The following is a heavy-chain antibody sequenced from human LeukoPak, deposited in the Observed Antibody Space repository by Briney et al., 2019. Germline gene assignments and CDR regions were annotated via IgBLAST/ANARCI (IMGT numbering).Heavy chain of an antibody. CDR2: IRYDGSNK. D-gene: IGHD3-22*01. CDR1: GFTFSSYG. V-gene: IGHV3-30*02. Sequence: GGSLRLSCAASGFTFSSYGMHWVRQAPGKGLEWVAFIRYDGSNKYYADSVKGRFTISRDDSRNTLYLQMNSLRAEDTAVYYCATSRYYYDSSGYPEYFQHWGQGTLVTVSS. J-gene: IGHJ1*01. CDR3: ATSRYYYDSSGYPEYFQH.